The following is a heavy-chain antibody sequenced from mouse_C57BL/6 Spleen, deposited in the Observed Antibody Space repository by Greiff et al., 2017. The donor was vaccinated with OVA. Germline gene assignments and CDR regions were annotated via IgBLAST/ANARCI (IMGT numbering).Heavy chain of an antibody. CDR2: INPSSGYT. V-gene: IGHV1-4*01. J-gene: IGHJ4*01. Sequence: QVQLQESGAELARPGASVKMSCKASGYTFTSYTMHWVKQRPGQGLEWIGYINPSSGYTKYNQKFKDKATLTADKSSSTAYMQLSSLTSEDSAVYYCATTGTRAMDYWGQGTSVTVSS. CDR1: GYTFTSYT. D-gene: IGHD4-1*02. CDR3: ATTGTRAMDY.